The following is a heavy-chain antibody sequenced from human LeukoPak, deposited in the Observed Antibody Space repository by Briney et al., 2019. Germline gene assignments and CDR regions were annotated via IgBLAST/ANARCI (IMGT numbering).Heavy chain of an antibody. Sequence: GGSLRLSCAASGFTFSSYSMNWVRQAPGKGLEWVSLISSSSSYIYYADSVKGRFTISRDNAKNSLYLQMNSLRAEDTAVYYCARVEASGYDYGAFDYWGQGTLVTVSS. CDR1: GFTFSSYS. CDR2: ISSSSSYI. J-gene: IGHJ4*02. CDR3: ARVEASGYDYGAFDY. D-gene: IGHD5-12*01. V-gene: IGHV3-21*01.